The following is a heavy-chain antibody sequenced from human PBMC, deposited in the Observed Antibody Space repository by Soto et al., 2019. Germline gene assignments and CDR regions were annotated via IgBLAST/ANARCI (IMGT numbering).Heavy chain of an antibody. CDR1: GFTFGSYA. Sequence: EVQLLESGGGLVQPGGSLRLSCAASGFTFGSYAMSWVRQAPGKALEWVSGFSSTSDSTYYADSVKGRFTISRDKSENTLYLDLNSLRDEDTAVYYCAKQRGSWEGSRRSIDYWGQGTVVTVSS. CDR3: AKQRGSWEGSRRSIDY. CDR2: FSSTSDST. V-gene: IGHV3-23*01. D-gene: IGHD1-26*01. J-gene: IGHJ4*02.